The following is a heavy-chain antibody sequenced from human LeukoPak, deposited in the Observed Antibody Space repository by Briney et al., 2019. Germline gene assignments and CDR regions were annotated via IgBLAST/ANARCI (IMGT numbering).Heavy chain of an antibody. J-gene: IGHJ4*02. CDR2: IRYDGSNK. D-gene: IGHD3-3*01. V-gene: IGHV3-30*02. Sequence: PGGSLRLSCAASGFTFSSYGMHWVRQAPGKGLEWVAFIRYDGSNKYYADSVKGRFTISRDNSKNTPYLQMNSLRAEDTAVYYCAKRDGFTIFGVVNYWGQGTLVTVSS. CDR1: GFTFSSYG. CDR3: AKRDGFTIFGVVNY.